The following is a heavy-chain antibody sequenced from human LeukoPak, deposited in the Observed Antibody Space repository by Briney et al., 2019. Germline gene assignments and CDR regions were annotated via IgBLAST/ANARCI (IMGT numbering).Heavy chain of an antibody. CDR1: GGSISSSHYY. Sequence: PSETLSLTCTVSGGSISSSHYYWGWIRQTPGKGLEWIGTIYYSGTTYYNPLLESRATISEDTSKNQFSLTLRSVTAADTAVYYCARQISDYYYYYIDVWGKGTTVTVSS. CDR3: ARQISDYYYYYIDV. J-gene: IGHJ6*03. CDR2: IYYSGTT. V-gene: IGHV4-39*01. D-gene: IGHD3-10*01.